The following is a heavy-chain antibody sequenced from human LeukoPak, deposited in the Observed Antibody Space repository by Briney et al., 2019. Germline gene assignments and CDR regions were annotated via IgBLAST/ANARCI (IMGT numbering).Heavy chain of an antibody. CDR3: ARLGLPRANGYFDY. CDR1: GGSISSSTYY. D-gene: IGHD3/OR15-3a*01. V-gene: IGHV4-39*01. J-gene: IGHJ4*02. Sequence: SETLSLTCTVSGGSISSSTYYWGWIRQPPGKGLEWIGDIYYSGSTYYNPSLKSRVIISVDTSRNQFSLKLSSVTAADTAVYYCARLGLPRANGYFDYWGQGTLVTVSS. CDR2: IYYSGST.